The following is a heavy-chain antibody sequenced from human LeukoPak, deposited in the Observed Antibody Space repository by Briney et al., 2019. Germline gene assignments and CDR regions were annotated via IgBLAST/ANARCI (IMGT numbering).Heavy chain of an antibody. CDR2: LYYTGST. D-gene: IGHD3-22*01. CDR3: AGQAYYYDSSGYYRNFDY. Sequence: SETLSLTCTVSGGSISSGSYYWGWIRQPPGKGLEWIGSLYYTGSTYYNPSLQSRVTISVDTSKNQFSLKPSSVTAADTAVYFCAGQAYYYDSSGYYRNFDYWGQGTLVTVSS. V-gene: IGHV4-39*01. CDR1: GGSISSGSYY. J-gene: IGHJ4*02.